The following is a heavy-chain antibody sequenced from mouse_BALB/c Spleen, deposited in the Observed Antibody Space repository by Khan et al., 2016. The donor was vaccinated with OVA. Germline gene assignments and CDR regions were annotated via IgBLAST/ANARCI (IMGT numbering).Heavy chain of an antibody. D-gene: IGHD2-1*01. CDR2: IFPGTGTT. J-gene: IGHJ3*01. Sequence: VQLQESGAELVKPGASVKLSCKTSGYTFTNYWIQWIKQRPGQGLGWIGQIFPGTGTTYYNEIFKAMATLPIDTSSSTAYMQLTSLTSEDSAVYFCARGYFGNYEFAYWGQGTLVTVSP. CDR3: ARGYFGNYEFAY. V-gene: IGHV1S132*01. CDR1: GYTFTNYW.